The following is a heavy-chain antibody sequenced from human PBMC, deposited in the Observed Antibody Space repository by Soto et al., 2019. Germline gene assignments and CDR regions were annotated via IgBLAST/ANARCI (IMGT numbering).Heavy chain of an antibody. CDR3: ASTGGYSYGYWGTDYYYYGMDV. D-gene: IGHD5-18*01. J-gene: IGHJ6*02. Sequence: GGSLRLSCAASGFTVSSNYMSWVRQAPGKGLEWVSVIYSGGSTYYADSVKGRFTISRDNSKNTLYLQMNSLRAEDTAVYYCASTGGYSYGYWGTDYYYYGMDVWGQGTTVTVSS. CDR2: IYSGGST. CDR1: GFTVSSNY. V-gene: IGHV3-53*01.